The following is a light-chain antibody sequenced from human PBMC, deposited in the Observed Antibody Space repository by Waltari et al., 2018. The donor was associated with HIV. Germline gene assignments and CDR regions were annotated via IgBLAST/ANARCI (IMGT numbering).Light chain of an antibody. CDR3: QQYHTFPLT. V-gene: IGKV1-5*03. Sequence: DVQMSQSLSALSASVGERVAITCRASQNINTWLAWYQQKPGKAPKLLIYRASTLESGVPSRFSGSGSGTEFTLTINNLQPDDFATFCCQQYHTFPLTFGGGTKVE. J-gene: IGKJ4*01. CDR2: RAS. CDR1: QNINTW.